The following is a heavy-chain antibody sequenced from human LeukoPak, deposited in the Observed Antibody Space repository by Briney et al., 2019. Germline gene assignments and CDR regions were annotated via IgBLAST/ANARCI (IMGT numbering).Heavy chain of an antibody. CDR3: ARLAGADPFDY. V-gene: IGHV4-34*01. CDR2: INHSGST. D-gene: IGHD6-19*01. Sequence: SETLSLTCAVYGGSFSGYYWSWIRQPPGKGLEWIGEINHSGSTNYNPSPKSRVTISVDTSKNQSSLKLSSVTAADTAVYYCARLAGADPFDYWGQGTLVTVSS. CDR1: GGSFSGYY. J-gene: IGHJ4*02.